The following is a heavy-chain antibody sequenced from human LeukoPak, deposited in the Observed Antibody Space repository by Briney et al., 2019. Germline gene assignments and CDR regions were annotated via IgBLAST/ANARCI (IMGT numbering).Heavy chain of an antibody. V-gene: IGHV4-30-2*01. D-gene: IGHD3-22*01. Sequence: SETLSLTCTVSGGSISSGGYSWSWIRQPPGKGLEWIGSIYHSGSTYYNPSLKSRVTISVDRSKNQFSLKLSSVTAADTAVYYCARGEGAAARNYDSSGYWEDWGQGTLVTVSS. CDR3: ARGEGAAARNYDSSGYWED. CDR1: GGSISSGGYS. J-gene: IGHJ4*02. CDR2: IYHSGST.